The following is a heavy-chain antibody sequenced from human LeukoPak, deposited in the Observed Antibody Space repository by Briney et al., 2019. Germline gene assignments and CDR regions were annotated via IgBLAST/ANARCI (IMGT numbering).Heavy chain of an antibody. CDR3: ATYGPELGIGVTNAFDI. CDR2: ISGSGGST. V-gene: IGHV3-23*01. J-gene: IGHJ3*02. CDR1: GFTFSSYA. Sequence: GGSLRLSCAASGFTFSSYAMSWVRQAPGKGLEWVSAISGSGGSTYYADSVKGRFTISRDNSKNTLYLQMNSLRAEDTAVYYCATYGPELGIGVTNAFDIWGQGTMVTVSS. D-gene: IGHD7-27*01.